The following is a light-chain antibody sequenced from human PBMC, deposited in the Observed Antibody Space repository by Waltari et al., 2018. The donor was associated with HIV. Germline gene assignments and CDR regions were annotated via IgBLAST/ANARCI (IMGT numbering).Light chain of an antibody. Sequence: SYVLTQPPSVSVAPGKTSRITCGGTNIGSNSVHWYQQKPGQAPLLVIYYDSARPSGIPERFSGSNSGNTATLTISRVEAGDEADYYCQVWDSSSDHVVFGGGTNLTVL. CDR3: QVWDSSSDHVV. CDR2: YDS. CDR1: NIGSNS. V-gene: IGLV3-21*04. J-gene: IGLJ2*01.